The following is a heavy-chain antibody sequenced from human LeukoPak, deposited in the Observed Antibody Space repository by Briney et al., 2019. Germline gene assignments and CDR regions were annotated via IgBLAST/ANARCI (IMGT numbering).Heavy chain of an antibody. Sequence: GGSLRLSCAVSGXSVTNNYMSWVRQAPGKGLEWVSVFYVGGATYYADSVKGRFTISRDNSENALYLQTKSLRAEDTAVYYCARGDGYNFFDYWGQGTLVTVSS. J-gene: IGHJ4*02. D-gene: IGHD5-24*01. CDR3: ARGDGYNFFDY. CDR1: GXSVTNNY. V-gene: IGHV3-53*01. CDR2: FYVGGAT.